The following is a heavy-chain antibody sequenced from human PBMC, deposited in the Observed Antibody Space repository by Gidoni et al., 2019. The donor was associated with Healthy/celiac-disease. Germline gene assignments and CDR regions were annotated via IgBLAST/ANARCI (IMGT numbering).Heavy chain of an antibody. CDR1: GFTFSSYG. J-gene: IGHJ4*02. CDR3: AKDRGPGAAAFY. CDR2: ISYDGSNK. Sequence: QVQLVESGGGVVQHGRSLRLSCAASGFTFSSYGMHWVRQAPGKGLGWVAVISYDGSNKYYADSVKGRFTISRDNSKNTLYLQMNSLRAEDTAVYYCAKDRGPGAAAFYWGQGTLVTVSS. D-gene: IGHD6-13*01. V-gene: IGHV3-30*18.